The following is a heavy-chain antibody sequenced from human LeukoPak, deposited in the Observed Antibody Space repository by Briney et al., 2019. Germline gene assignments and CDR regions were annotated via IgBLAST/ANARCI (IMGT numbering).Heavy chain of an antibody. CDR2: ISFDGSFQ. V-gene: IGHV3-30*03. CDR1: GFTFRNYG. J-gene: IGHJ4*02. Sequence: GGSLRLSCAASGFTFRNYGMHWVHQAPGKGLEWVAVISFDGSFQSYADSVKGRFTISRDNSKNTLYLQMNSLRAEDTAVYYCARGTRSSGYFDYWGQGTLVTVSS. D-gene: IGHD6-19*01. CDR3: ARGTRSSGYFDY.